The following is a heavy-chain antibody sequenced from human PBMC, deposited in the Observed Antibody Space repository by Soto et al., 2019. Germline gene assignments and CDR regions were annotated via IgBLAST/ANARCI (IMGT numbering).Heavy chain of an antibody. Sequence: QVHLVQSGAEVKKPGASVKVSCKGSGYAFTTYGITWVRQAPGQGLEWMGWISAHNGNTNYAQKLQGRVTVTRDTSTSTAYMELRILRSDDTAVYYCAGGRYGDYWGQGALVTVSS. CDR3: AGGRYGDY. J-gene: IGHJ4*02. V-gene: IGHV1-18*01. CDR2: ISAHNGNT. D-gene: IGHD3-16*01. CDR1: GYAFTTYG.